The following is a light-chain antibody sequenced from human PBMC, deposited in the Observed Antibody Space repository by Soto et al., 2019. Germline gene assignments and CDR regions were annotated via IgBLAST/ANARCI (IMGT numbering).Light chain of an antibody. CDR3: QQYSIYWNT. Sequence: DIQMTQSPSTLSASVGDRVSITCRASQSISNWLAWYQQKPGKAPKLLIYDASSLESGVPSRFSGSGSGTEFTLTISSLQPDDFATYYCQQYSIYWNTFGQGTKLEIK. J-gene: IGKJ2*01. CDR1: QSISNW. CDR2: DAS. V-gene: IGKV1-5*01.